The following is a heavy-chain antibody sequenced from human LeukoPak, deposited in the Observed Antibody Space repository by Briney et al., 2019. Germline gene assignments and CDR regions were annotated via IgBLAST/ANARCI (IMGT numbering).Heavy chain of an antibody. J-gene: IGHJ4*02. D-gene: IGHD3-22*01. CDR3: AREHYYDSSGYYQPFDY. Sequence: ASVKVSCKASGYTFTSYGISWERQAPGQGLEWMGWISAYNGNTNYAQKLQGRVTMTTDTSTSTAYMELRSLRSDDTAVYYCAREHYYDSSGYYQPFDYWGQGTLVTVSS. CDR1: GYTFTSYG. CDR2: ISAYNGNT. V-gene: IGHV1-18*01.